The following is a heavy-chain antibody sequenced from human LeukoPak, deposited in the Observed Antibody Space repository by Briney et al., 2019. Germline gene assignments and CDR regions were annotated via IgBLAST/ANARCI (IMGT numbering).Heavy chain of an antibody. CDR1: GYTFTGYY. D-gene: IGHD2-15*01. CDR3: ARAQTYCSGVTCYSDS. Sequence: ASVKVSCKASGYTFTGYYIHWVRQAPGQGLEWMGWINPNSGGTKYAQKFQGRVTMTRDTSITKAYMELSRLISDDTAVYYCARAQTYCSGVTCYSDSWGQGTLVTVSS. CDR2: INPNSGGT. V-gene: IGHV1-2*02. J-gene: IGHJ4*02.